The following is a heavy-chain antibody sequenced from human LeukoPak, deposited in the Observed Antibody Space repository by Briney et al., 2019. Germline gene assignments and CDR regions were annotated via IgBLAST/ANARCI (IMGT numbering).Heavy chain of an antibody. J-gene: IGHJ5*02. Sequence: PSETLSLTCTVSGGSISSSHYYWGWFRQPPGKGLEWIGSIYYSGNTYYNPSLKSRVTMSVDTSMNQFSLKLNSVTAADTAVYYCAGQRRVTGPNWFGPWGQGTLVIVSS. D-gene: IGHD2-8*01. CDR3: AGQRRVTGPNWFGP. V-gene: IGHV4-39*01. CDR1: GGSISSSHYY. CDR2: IYYSGNT.